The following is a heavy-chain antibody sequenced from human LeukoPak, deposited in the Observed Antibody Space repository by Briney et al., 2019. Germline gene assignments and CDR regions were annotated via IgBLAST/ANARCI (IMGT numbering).Heavy chain of an antibody. J-gene: IGHJ6*03. CDR2: INHSGST. CDR1: GGSFSGYY. D-gene: IGHD6-6*01. Sequence: SETLSLTCAVYGGSFSGYYWSWIRQPPGKGLEWIGEINHSGSTNYNPSLKSRVTISVDASRNQFSLNLSSVTAADTAVYYCARWSGSVTARNYYYYVDVWGEGTTVTVSS. CDR3: ARWSGSVTARNYYYYVDV. V-gene: IGHV4-34*01.